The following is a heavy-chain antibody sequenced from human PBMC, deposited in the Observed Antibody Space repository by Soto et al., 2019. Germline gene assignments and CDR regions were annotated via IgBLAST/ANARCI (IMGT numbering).Heavy chain of an antibody. CDR2: IYDSGKT. V-gene: IGHV4-59*08. CDR3: AIRHRYSGGISCFLFDF. D-gene: IGHD5-12*01. Sequence: SETLSLTCTVSGGSISSNYWSWIRQSPGKGQEWIGYIYDSGKTSYNPSLKSRVTISADMSKNQFSLWLSSVTAADTAVYYCAIRHRYSGGISCFLFDFWAPEILAT. J-gene: IGHJ4*02. CDR1: GGSISSNY.